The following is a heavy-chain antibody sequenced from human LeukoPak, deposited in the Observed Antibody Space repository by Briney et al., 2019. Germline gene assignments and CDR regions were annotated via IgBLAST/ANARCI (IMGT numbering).Heavy chain of an antibody. J-gene: IGHJ4*02. CDR2: ISAYNGNT. Sequence: ASVKVSRKASGYTFTSYGISWVRQAPGQGLEWMGWISAYNGNTNYAQKLQGRVTMTTDTSTSTAYMELRSLRSDDTAVYYCAREFSGYDWGHFDYWGQGTLVTVSS. D-gene: IGHD5-12*01. CDR1: GYTFTSYG. V-gene: IGHV1-18*04. CDR3: AREFSGYDWGHFDY.